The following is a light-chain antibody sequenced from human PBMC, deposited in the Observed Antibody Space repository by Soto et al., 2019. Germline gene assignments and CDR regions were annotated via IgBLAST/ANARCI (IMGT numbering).Light chain of an antibody. J-gene: IGLJ2*01. CDR1: GSNVGTNH. Sequence: QTVVTQPPSASGTPGQRVTISCSGSGSNVGTNHVYWYQSLPGTAPKLLVYNTNQRASGVPDRFSGFKSANTAYLTISGVQPEDEADYHCSSYTTIKTVVFGGGTKVTVL. CDR3: SSYTTIKTVV. V-gene: IGLV1-44*01. CDR2: NTN.